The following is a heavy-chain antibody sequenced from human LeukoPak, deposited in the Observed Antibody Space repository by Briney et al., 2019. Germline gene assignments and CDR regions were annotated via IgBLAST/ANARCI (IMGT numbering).Heavy chain of an antibody. V-gene: IGHV3-33*01. CDR2: IWSDGTNQ. D-gene: IGHD4-11*01. Sequence: GGSLRLSCAAAGFTFSHYGMHWVRQAPGKGLEWVAVIWSDGTNQYYGDSVKGRFPISRDDSANTVYLQMNSLRPEDTGVYYCARDAQRGFDYSNSLEYWGQGTPVTVST. CDR1: GFTFSHYG. CDR3: ARDAQRGFDYSNSLEY. J-gene: IGHJ4*02.